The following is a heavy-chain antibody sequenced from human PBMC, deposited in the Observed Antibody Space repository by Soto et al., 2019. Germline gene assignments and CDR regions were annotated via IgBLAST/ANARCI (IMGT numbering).Heavy chain of an antibody. D-gene: IGHD4-17*01. V-gene: IGHV5-51*01. CDR2: VYPGDSDT. CDR1: GYSFTIYF. Sequence: PGDSLKISCDGSGYSFTIYFIGWVRRMPGKGLEWMGIVYPGDSDTRYSPSFQGQVTISADKSISTAYLQWSSLKASDTAMYYCARLDYGDDGGMEVWGQGTTVTVS. J-gene: IGHJ6*02. CDR3: ARLDYGDDGGMEV.